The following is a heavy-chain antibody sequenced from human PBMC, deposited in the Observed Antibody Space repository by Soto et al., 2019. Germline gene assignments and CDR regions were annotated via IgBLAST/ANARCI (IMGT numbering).Heavy chain of an antibody. D-gene: IGHD2-2*01. J-gene: IGHJ6*02. V-gene: IGHV3-23*01. Sequence: PGGSLRLSCTASGLPHSNFAMMWVRQAPGKGLECVSAISGSGGSTYYADSVKGRFTISRDNSKNTLYLQMNSLRAEDTAVYYCAKDKGYCSSTSCFSTGGMDVWGQGTTVTVSS. CDR1: GLPHSNFA. CDR2: ISGSGGST. CDR3: AKDKGYCSSTSCFSTGGMDV.